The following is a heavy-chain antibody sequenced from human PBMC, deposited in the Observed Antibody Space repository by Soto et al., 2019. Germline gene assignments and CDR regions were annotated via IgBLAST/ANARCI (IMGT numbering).Heavy chain of an antibody. CDR3: TTEHSSGWYDLSY. Sequence: EVQLVESGGGLVKPGGSLRLSCAASGFTFSNAWMNWVRQAPGKGLEWVGRIKSKTDGGTTDYAAPVKGRFTISRDDSKNTLYLQMNSLKTEDTAVYYCTTEHSSGWYDLSYWGQGTLVTVSS. V-gene: IGHV3-15*07. CDR2: IKSKTDGGTT. CDR1: GFTFSNAW. J-gene: IGHJ4*02. D-gene: IGHD6-19*01.